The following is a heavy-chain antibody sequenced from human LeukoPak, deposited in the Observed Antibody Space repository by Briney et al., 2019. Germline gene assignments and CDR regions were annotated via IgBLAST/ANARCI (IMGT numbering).Heavy chain of an antibody. J-gene: IGHJ4*02. D-gene: IGHD1/OR15-1a*01. CDR1: GGSISSYY. Sequence: PSETLSLTCTVWGGSISSYYWSWIRQPPGKGLEWIGYIYYSGSTNYNPSLKSRVTISVDTSKNQFSLKLSSVTAADTAVYYCARSIIATRSKFDYWGQGNLVTVSS. V-gene: IGHV4-59*08. CDR2: IYYSGST. CDR3: ARSIIATRSKFDY.